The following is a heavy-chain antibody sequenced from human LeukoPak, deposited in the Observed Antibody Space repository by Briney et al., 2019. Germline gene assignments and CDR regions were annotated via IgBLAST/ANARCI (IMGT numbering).Heavy chain of an antibody. CDR2: IYYSGST. CDR1: GGSISSHY. Sequence: SETLSLTCTVSGGSISSHYWSWIRQPPGKGLEWIGYIYYSGSTNYNPSLKSRVTISVDTSKNQFSLKLSSVTAADTAVYYCARSEYSYGADAFDIWGQGTMVTVSS. CDR3: ARSEYSYGADAFDI. V-gene: IGHV4-59*11. D-gene: IGHD5-18*01. J-gene: IGHJ3*02.